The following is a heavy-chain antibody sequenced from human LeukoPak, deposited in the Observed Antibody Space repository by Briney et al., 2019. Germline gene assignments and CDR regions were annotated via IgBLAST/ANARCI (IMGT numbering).Heavy chain of an antibody. Sequence: GGSLRLSCAASGFTFDDYGMGWVRQAPGKGLEWVSYISSSGSTIYYADSVKGRFTISRDNAKNSLYLQMNSLRAEDTAVYYCAELGITMIGGVWGKGTTVTISS. D-gene: IGHD3-10*02. CDR1: GFTFDDYG. CDR2: ISSSGSTI. V-gene: IGHV3-48*03. CDR3: AELGITMIGGV. J-gene: IGHJ6*04.